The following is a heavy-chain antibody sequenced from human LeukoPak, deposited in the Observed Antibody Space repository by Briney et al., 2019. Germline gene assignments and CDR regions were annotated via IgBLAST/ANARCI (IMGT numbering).Heavy chain of an antibody. J-gene: IGHJ4*02. CDR3: ARHEYGAVGY. D-gene: IGHD4/OR15-4a*01. V-gene: IGHV4-38-2*01. CDR1: GYSISSGYY. CDR2: IYHSGST. Sequence: PSETLSLTCAVSGYSISSGYYWGWIRQPPGKGLEWIGSIYHSGSTYYNPSLKSRVTISVDTSKNQFSLKLSSVTAADTAVYYCARHEYGAVGYWGQGTLGTVSS.